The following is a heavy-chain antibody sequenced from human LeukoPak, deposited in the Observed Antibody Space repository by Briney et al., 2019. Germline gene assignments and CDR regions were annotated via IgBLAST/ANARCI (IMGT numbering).Heavy chain of an antibody. CDR3: AKVLTLLGYCSSTSCYGPIDY. J-gene: IGHJ4*02. D-gene: IGHD2-2*01. CDR1: GFTFSSYS. V-gene: IGHV3-48*01. CDR2: ISSSSSTI. Sequence: GGSLRLSCAASGFTFSSYSMNWVRQAPGKGLEWVSYISSSSSTIYYADSVKGRFTISRDNDKNSLYLQMNSLRAEDTAVYYCAKVLTLLGYCSSTSCYGPIDYWGQGTLVTVSS.